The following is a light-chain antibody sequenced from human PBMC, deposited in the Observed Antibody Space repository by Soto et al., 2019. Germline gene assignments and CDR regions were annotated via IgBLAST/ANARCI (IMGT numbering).Light chain of an antibody. CDR3: HHFGNSPET. Sequence: EVVLTQSTGTLSLYPGERATLSCRASQSVADSYLAWYQQKPGRAPRLLFYGATRRATGIPDRFSGSGSGTDFTLTISTREPDDFAVYYCHHFGNSPETFGQGTKVE. CDR2: GAT. V-gene: IGKV3-20*01. CDR1: QSVADSY. J-gene: IGKJ1*01.